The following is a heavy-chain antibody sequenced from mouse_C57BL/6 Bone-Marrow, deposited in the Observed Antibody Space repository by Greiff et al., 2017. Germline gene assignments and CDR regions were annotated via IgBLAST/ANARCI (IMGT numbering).Heavy chain of an antibody. V-gene: IGHV1-80*01. J-gene: IGHJ2*01. D-gene: IGHD1-1*01. Sequence: QVQLQQSGAELVKPGASVKISCKASGYAFSSYWMNWVKQRPGKGLEWIGQIYPGDGDTNYNGKFKGQATLTADKSSSTAYMQLSSLTAEDSAVYFCARCYYGSSPDYWGQGTTLTVSS. CDR2: IYPGDGDT. CDR1: GYAFSSYW. CDR3: ARCYYGSSPDY.